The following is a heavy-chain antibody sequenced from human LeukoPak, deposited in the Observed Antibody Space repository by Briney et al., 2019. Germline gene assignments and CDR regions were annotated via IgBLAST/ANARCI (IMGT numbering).Heavy chain of an antibody. V-gene: IGHV3-48*02. CDR2: ISGRSTSSDGGAM. Sequence: GGSLRLSCTASGFTFSTYSMNWVRRAPGRGLEWVSYISGRSTSSDGGAMQYADSVKGRFTISRDNDKNSLYLQMNSLRDEDTAVYYCARDGGNDYGDYATINAFDIWGQGTMVTVSS. D-gene: IGHD4-17*01. CDR1: GFTFSTYS. CDR3: ARDGGNDYGDYATINAFDI. J-gene: IGHJ3*02.